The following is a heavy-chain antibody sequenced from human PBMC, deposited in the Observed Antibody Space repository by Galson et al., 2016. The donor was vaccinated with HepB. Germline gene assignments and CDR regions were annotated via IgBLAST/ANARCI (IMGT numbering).Heavy chain of an antibody. CDR1: GFTFSSYW. J-gene: IGHJ6*02. CDR2: IDSDGITT. Sequence: SLRLSCAASGFTFSSYWMYWVRQAPGKGVVWVSRIDSDGITTAYADSVKGRFTISRDNAKNTLYLQMNSLSAEDTAVYYCATGGGRRSKYYGMDVWGHGTMVTVSS. V-gene: IGHV3-74*01. CDR3: ATGGGRRSKYYGMDV. D-gene: IGHD1-26*01.